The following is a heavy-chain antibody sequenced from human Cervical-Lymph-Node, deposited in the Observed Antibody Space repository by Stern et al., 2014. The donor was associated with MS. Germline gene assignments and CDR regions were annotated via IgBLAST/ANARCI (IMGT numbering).Heavy chain of an antibody. Sequence: QVQLVQSGGGVVQPGRSLRLTCGASGFMFSSFAMHWVRPAPGKGLEWVAAISYDGSTKYYEDSVKGRFTISRDNSKTTMYLQMNSLRPEDTALYYCAKDASTSYFRFFFDDWGQGTLVTVSS. CDR1: GFMFSSFA. V-gene: IGHV3-30*18. CDR3: AKDASTSYFRFFFDD. D-gene: IGHD2/OR15-2a*01. CDR2: ISYDGSTK. J-gene: IGHJ4*02.